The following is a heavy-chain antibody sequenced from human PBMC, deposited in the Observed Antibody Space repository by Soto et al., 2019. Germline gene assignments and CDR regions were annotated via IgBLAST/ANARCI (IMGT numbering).Heavy chain of an antibody. V-gene: IGHV1-69*06. Sequence: SVKVSCKASGYTFTMYHVHCVLQAPLQWREWMGGIIPIFGTANYAQKFQGRVTITADKSTSTAYMELSSLRSEDTAVYYCARDVFGAAGTYYYYGMDVWGQGTTVTVSS. CDR1: GYTFTMYH. CDR2: IIPIFGTA. CDR3: ARDVFGAAGTYYYYGMDV. J-gene: IGHJ6*02. D-gene: IGHD6-13*01.